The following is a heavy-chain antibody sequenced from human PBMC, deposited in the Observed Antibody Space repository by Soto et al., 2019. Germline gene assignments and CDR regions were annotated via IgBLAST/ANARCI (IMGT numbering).Heavy chain of an antibody. CDR1: GGSISSYY. D-gene: IGHD3-9*01. V-gene: IGHV4-59*01. CDR2: IYYSGST. CDR3: ARVDILTGGSDY. J-gene: IGHJ4*03. Sequence: PSETLSLTCTVSGGSISSYYWSWIRQPPGKGLEWIGYIYYSGSTNYNPSLKSRVTISVDTSKNQFSLKLSSVTAADTAVYYCARVDILTGGSDYWGQGTMVTVSS.